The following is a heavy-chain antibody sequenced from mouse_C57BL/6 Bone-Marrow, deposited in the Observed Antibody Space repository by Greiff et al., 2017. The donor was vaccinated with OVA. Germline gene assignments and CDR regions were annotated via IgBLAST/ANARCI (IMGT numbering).Heavy chain of an antibody. CDR2: IRSKSNNYAT. Sequence: EVKVEESGGGLVQPKGSLKLSCAASGFSFNTYAMNWVRQAPGKGLEWVARIRSKSNNYATYYADSVKDRFTISRDDSESMLYLQMNNLKTEDTAMYYCVGIYYGNYDYFDYWGQGTTLTVSS. CDR3: VGIYYGNYDYFDY. J-gene: IGHJ2*01. CDR1: GFSFNTYA. V-gene: IGHV10-1*01. D-gene: IGHD2-1*01.